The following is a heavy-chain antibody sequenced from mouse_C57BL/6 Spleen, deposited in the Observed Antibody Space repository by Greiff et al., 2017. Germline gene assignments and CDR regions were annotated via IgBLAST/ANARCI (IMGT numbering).Heavy chain of an antibody. CDR3: AREVPDYYGSSYWYFDG. Sequence: EVKLQESGPGLVKPSQSLSLTCSVTGYSITSGYYWNWIRQFPGNKLEWMGYISYDGSNNYNPSLKNRISITRDTSKNQFFLKLNSVTTEDTATYYCAREVPDYYGSSYWYFDGWGTGTTVTVSS. J-gene: IGHJ1*03. V-gene: IGHV3-6*01. CDR2: ISYDGSN. D-gene: IGHD1-1*01. CDR1: GYSITSGYY.